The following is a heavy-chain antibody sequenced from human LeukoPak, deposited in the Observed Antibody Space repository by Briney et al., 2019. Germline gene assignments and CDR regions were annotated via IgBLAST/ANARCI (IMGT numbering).Heavy chain of an antibody. D-gene: IGHD1-1*01. CDR2: ISYDGSNK. Sequence: GGSLRLSCAASGFTFSSYAMLWVRQAPGRGLEWVAVISYDGSNKYYADAVKGRVTISRDNSKNTLYLQMNSLKAEDTGVYFFARGANERWFDPWGQGTLVTVSS. CDR1: GFTFSSYA. V-gene: IGHV3-30*01. CDR3: ARGANERWFDP. J-gene: IGHJ5*02.